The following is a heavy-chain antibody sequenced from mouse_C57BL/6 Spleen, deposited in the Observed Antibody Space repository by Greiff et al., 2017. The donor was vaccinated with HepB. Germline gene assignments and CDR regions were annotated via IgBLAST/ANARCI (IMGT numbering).Heavy chain of an antibody. V-gene: IGHV10-1*01. CDR2: IRSKSNNYAT. J-gene: IGHJ1*03. Sequence: EAGGGLVQPKGSLKLSCAASGFSFNTYAMNWVRQAPGKGLEWVARIRSKSNNYATYYADSVKDRFTISRDDSESMLYLQMNNLKTEDTAMYYCVREGLTTVVATGYFDVWGTGTTVTVSS. CDR1: GFSFNTYA. CDR3: VREGLTTVVATGYFDV. D-gene: IGHD1-1*01.